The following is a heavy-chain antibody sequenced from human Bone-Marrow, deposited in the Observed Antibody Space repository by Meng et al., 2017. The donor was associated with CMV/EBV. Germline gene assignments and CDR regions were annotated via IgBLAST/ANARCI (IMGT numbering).Heavy chain of an antibody. V-gene: IGHV3-33*06. CDR2: IWYDGSNE. J-gene: IGHJ5*02. D-gene: IGHD3-3*01. CDR1: GFPFSNSA. Sequence: GGSLRPSWAAPGAASGFPFSNSAMHWVRQAPGKGLQWVAIIWYDGSNEYYADSVQGRFSISRDNSKNTLYLQMNSLRAEDTAVYYCAKGPTDFWSGYYIVSWGQGTLVTVSS. CDR3: AKGPTDFWSGYYIVS.